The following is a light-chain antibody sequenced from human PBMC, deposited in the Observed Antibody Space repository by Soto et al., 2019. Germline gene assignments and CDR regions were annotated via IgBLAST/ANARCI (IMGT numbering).Light chain of an antibody. Sequence: EIVVTQSPATLSFSPGERATLSCRASQSISKYLAWYQQKPGQAPRLLIHDASIRATGIPATFSGSGSGTDFTITISSLEPEDFAVYYCQQRSNWRGTFGGGTKVELK. J-gene: IGKJ4*01. CDR1: QSISKY. CDR2: DAS. CDR3: QQRSNWRGT. V-gene: IGKV3-11*01.